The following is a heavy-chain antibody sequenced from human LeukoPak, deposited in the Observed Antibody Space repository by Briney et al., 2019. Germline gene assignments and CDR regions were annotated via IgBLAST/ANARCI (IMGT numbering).Heavy chain of an antibody. CDR3: ARAIQLWPKRPGYFDY. CDR1: GYTFTSYY. D-gene: IGHD5-18*01. V-gene: IGHV1-46*01. J-gene: IGHJ4*02. Sequence: ASVKVSCKASGYTFTSYYMHWVRQAPGQGLEWMGIINPSGGSTSYAQKFQGRVTMTRDTSTSTVYMELSSLRSEDTAVYYCARAIQLWPKRPGYFDYWGQGTLVTVSS. CDR2: INPSGGST.